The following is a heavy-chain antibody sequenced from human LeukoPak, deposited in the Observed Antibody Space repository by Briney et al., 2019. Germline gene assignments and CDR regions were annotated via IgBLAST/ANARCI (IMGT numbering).Heavy chain of an antibody. Sequence: GGSLRLSCAASGFTFSSYGMHWARQAPGKGLEWVAVISYDGSNKYYADSVKGRFTISRDNSKNTLYLQMNSLRAEDTAVYYCAKGLQLWAPIDYWGQGTLVTVSS. CDR3: AKGLQLWAPIDY. J-gene: IGHJ4*02. CDR1: GFTFSSYG. CDR2: ISYDGSNK. D-gene: IGHD5-18*01. V-gene: IGHV3-30*18.